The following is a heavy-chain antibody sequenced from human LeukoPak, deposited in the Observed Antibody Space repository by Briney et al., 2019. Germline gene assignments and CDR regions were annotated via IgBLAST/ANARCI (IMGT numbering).Heavy chain of an antibody. D-gene: IGHD3-10*01. V-gene: IGHV3-48*04. CDR2: ISSSSSTI. J-gene: IGHJ3*02. CDR3: AKVLIWTYGSGNYYKGAFDI. CDR1: GFTFSSYS. Sequence: GGSLRLSCAASGFTFSSYSMNWVRQAPGKGLEWVSYISSSSSTIYYADSVKGRFTISRDNSKNTLYLQMNSLRAEDTAVYYCAKVLIWTYGSGNYYKGAFDIWGQGTMVTVFS.